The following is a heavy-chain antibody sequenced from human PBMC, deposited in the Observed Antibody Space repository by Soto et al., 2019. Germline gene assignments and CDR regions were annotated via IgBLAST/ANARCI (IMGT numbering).Heavy chain of an antibody. CDR1: GGTFSSYA. V-gene: IGHV1-69*01. J-gene: IGHJ4*02. D-gene: IGHD2-21*02. CDR3: ARDRGLVRYCGGDCYRGYFDY. Sequence: QVQLVQSGAEVKKPGSSVKVSCKASGGTFSSYAISWVRQAPGQGLEWMGGIIPIFGTANYAQKFQGRVTITADEATSTADMELSSLRSEDTAVYYCARDRGLVRYCGGDCYRGYFDYWGQGTLVTVSS. CDR2: IIPIFGTA.